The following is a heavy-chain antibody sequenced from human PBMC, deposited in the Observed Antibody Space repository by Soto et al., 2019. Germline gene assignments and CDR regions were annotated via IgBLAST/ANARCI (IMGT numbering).Heavy chain of an antibody. D-gene: IGHD3-10*02. Sequence: PGGSLRLSCAASGFSISDHYMSWIRQAPGKGLEWVSYSSNSGTFTKYADSVKGRFSISRDNAKNSLYLEISSLRGEDTAIYYCARSGDNYNVLDYWGQGTPVTVS. V-gene: IGHV3-11*03. J-gene: IGHJ4*02. CDR1: GFSISDHY. CDR3: ARSGDNYNVLDY. CDR2: SSNSGTFT.